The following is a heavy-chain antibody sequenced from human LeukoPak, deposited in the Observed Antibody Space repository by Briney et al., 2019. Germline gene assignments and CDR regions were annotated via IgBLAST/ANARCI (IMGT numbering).Heavy chain of an antibody. CDR3: ARSKHYGPAPYCYYYYMDV. D-gene: IGHD4-17*01. J-gene: IGHJ6*03. CDR2: ITTSNTYT. CDR1: GFTFSSYN. V-gene: IGHV3-21*04. Sequence: GGALRLSCAASGFTFSSYNMNCGRQAPREGRGWGSSITTSNTYTFYSDSVKGRFTISTDNAKNTLYLQMTSLRAEDTALYYCARSKHYGPAPYCYYYYMDVWGKGTTVTVSS.